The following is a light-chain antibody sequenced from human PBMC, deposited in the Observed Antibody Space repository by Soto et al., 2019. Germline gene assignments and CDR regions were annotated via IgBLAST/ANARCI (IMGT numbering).Light chain of an antibody. CDR1: NIGSKS. CDR3: QGWDSSSDPRGV. Sequence: SSELTQPPSVSVAPGKTARITCGGNNIGSKSVHWYQQKPGQAPVLVIYYDSDRPSGIPERFSGSNSGNTATLTISRVEAGDEDDYYCQGWDSSSDPRGVFGGGTKLTVL. CDR2: YDS. J-gene: IGLJ3*02. V-gene: IGLV3-21*04.